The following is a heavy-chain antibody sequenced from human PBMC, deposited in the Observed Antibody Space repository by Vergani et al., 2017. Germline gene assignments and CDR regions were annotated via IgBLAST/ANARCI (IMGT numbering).Heavy chain of an antibody. CDR3: AKRAVGYSSSKSYYYYYMDV. V-gene: IGHV3-23*01. J-gene: IGHJ6*03. CDR2: ISGSGGST. D-gene: IGHD6-6*01. Sequence: EVQLLESGGGLVQPGGSLRLSCAASGFTFSSYAMSWVRQAPGKGLEWVSAISGSGGSTYYADSVKGRFTISRDNSKNTLYLQMNSLRAEDTAVYYCAKRAVGYSSSKSYYYYYMDVWGKGTTVTVSS. CDR1: GFTFSSYA.